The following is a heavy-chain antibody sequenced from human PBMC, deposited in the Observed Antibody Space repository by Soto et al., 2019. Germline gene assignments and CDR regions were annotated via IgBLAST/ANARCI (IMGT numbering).Heavy chain of an antibody. D-gene: IGHD6-19*01. CDR1: GFTFSDYA. CDR2: VSHDGRNT. CDR3: AKGGRQWLVTSDFNY. V-gene: IGHV3-30*18. J-gene: IGHJ4*02. Sequence: ESGGGVVQPGRSLRLSCAASGFTFSDYAMHWVRQAPGKGLEWVAVVSHDGRNTHYADSVKGRFTISRDSSKNTVSLEMTCLRAEDTAVYYCAKGGRQWLVTSDFNYWGQGALVTVSS.